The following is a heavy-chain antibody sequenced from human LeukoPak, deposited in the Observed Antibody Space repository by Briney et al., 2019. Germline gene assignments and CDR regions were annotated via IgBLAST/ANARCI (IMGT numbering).Heavy chain of an antibody. Sequence: ARGSLRLSCAASGFTFSHYAMSWVRQAPGKGLEWVSGISGSGGSTYYADSVRGRFTISRDNSKDTLYLQVSSLRAEDTAVYYCAKGVYSTSWWSVDYWGQGTLVTVSS. CDR2: ISGSGGST. V-gene: IGHV3-23*01. CDR1: GFTFSHYA. CDR3: AKGVYSTSWWSVDY. D-gene: IGHD2-2*01. J-gene: IGHJ4*02.